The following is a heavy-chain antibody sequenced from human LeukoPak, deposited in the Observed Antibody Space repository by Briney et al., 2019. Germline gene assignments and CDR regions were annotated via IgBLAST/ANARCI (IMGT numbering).Heavy chain of an antibody. CDR1: GGSISSSSYY. CDR2: IYYSGST. Sequence: SETLSLTCTVSGGSISSSSYYWGWIRQPPGKGLEWIGNIYYSGSTYYDPSLKSRVTISVDTSKNQFSLKLSSVTAADTAVYYCARLQGQLRNKYSFDYWGQGTLVTVSS. V-gene: IGHV4-39*01. D-gene: IGHD2-2*01. CDR3: ARLQGQLRNKYSFDY. J-gene: IGHJ4*02.